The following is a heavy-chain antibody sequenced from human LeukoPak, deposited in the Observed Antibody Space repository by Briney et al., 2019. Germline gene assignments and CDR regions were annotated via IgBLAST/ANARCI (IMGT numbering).Heavy chain of an antibody. CDR3: TRVGDDYPY. J-gene: IGHJ4*02. CDR1: GLIFTAYY. Sequence: GASVKVSCKASGLIFTAYYLHWVRQAPGQKPEWMGWIKANSGDTNYAQKFQGRVTMTRDTSISTVYMELSGLTADDTAVYYCTRVGDDYPYWGQGTLVTVSS. V-gene: IGHV1-2*02. CDR2: IKANSGDT. D-gene: IGHD5-24*01.